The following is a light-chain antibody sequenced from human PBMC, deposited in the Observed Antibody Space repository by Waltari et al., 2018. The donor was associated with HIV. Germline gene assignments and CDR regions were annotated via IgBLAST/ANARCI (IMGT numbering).Light chain of an antibody. CDR2: AAS. V-gene: IGKV1-39*01. Sequence: DIQMTQSPSSLSASVGDRVTITYRASQSISNYLNWYQQKPGKAPKLLIYAASNLQSGVPSGFSGSGSGTDFTLTISSLQPEDFATYYCQQSYNTSYSFGQGTKLEIK. J-gene: IGKJ2*03. CDR3: QQSYNTSYS. CDR1: QSISNY.